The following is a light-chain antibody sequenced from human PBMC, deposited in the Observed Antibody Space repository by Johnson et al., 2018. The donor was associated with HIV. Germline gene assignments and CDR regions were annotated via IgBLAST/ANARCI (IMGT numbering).Light chain of an antibody. CDR2: DNN. CDR3: GTGDSRLRGV. Sequence: QSILTQPPSVSAAPGQKVTISCSGSSSNIGNNYVSWYQQLPGTATKLLIYDNNNRPSGIPDRFSGSKSRTSATLGITRLQTGDEADYYCGTGDSRLRGVLGTGTKVTVL. V-gene: IGLV1-51*01. CDR1: SSNIGNNY. J-gene: IGLJ1*01.